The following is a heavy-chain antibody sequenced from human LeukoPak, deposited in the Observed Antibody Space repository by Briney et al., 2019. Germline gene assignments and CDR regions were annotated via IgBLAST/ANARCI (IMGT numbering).Heavy chain of an antibody. D-gene: IGHD5-18*01. Sequence: GRSLRLSCAASGFTFSSYGMHWVRQAPGKGLEWVAFIRYDGSNKYYADSVKGRFTISRDNSKNTLYLQMNSLRAEDTAVYYCAKDRGGYSYGYFDYWGQGTLVTVSS. V-gene: IGHV3-30*02. CDR1: GFTFSSYG. J-gene: IGHJ4*02. CDR2: IRYDGSNK. CDR3: AKDRGGYSYGYFDY.